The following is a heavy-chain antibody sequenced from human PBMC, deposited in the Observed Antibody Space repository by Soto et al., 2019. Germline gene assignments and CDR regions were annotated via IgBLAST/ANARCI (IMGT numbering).Heavy chain of an antibody. CDR3: ARVGYGVDELST. CDR1: GAPIRSGDYY. CDR2: IYFSGST. Sequence: PSETLSLTCTVSGAPIRSGDYYWSWVRQAPGKVLEWVGYIYFSGSTYYNPSLKRRLDISLDLSKNLFSLRLTSVNASDTAVSVCARVGYGVDELSTWGPGMLVTVAS. V-gene: IGHV4-30-4*01. D-gene: IGHD4-17*01. J-gene: IGHJ5*02.